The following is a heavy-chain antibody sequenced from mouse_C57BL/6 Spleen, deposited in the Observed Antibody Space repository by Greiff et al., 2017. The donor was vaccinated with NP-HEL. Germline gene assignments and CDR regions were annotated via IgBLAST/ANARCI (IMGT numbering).Heavy chain of an antibody. Sequence: VQLQQSGPVLVKPGASVKMSCKASGYTFTDYYMNWVKQSHGKSLEWIGVINPYNGGTSYNQKFKGKAILTVDKSSSTAYMELNSLTSEDSAVYYCAHYYGSSYWFAYWGQGTLVTVSA. CDR2: INPYNGGT. J-gene: IGHJ3*01. CDR1: GYTFTDYY. D-gene: IGHD1-1*01. CDR3: AHYYGSSYWFAY. V-gene: IGHV1-19*01.